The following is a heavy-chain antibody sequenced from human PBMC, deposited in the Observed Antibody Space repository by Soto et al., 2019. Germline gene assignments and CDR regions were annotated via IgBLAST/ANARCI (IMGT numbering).Heavy chain of an antibody. J-gene: IGHJ5*02. D-gene: IGHD6-19*01. V-gene: IGHV1-69*06. Sequence: GASVKVSCKASEGTFSSYAISWVRQAPGQGLEWMGGIIPIFGTANYAQKFQGRVTITADKSTSTAYMELSSLRSEDTAVYYCARERTGIAVAGMSWFDPWGQGTLVTVSS. CDR3: ARERTGIAVAGMSWFDP. CDR2: IIPIFGTA. CDR1: EGTFSSYA.